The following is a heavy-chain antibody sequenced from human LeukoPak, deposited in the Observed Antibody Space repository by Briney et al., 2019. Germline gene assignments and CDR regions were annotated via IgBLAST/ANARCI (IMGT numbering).Heavy chain of an antibody. V-gene: IGHV4-34*01. CDR2: INHSGST. CDR1: GGSFSGYY. J-gene: IGHJ6*03. D-gene: IGHD4/OR15-4a*01. Sequence: SETLSLTCAVYGGSFSGYYWSWIRQPPGKGLEWIGEINHSGSTNYNPSLKSRVTISVDTSKNQFSLKLSSVTAADTAVYYCARANGGPYYYYYYMDVWGKGTTATVSS. CDR3: ARANGGPYYYYYYMDV.